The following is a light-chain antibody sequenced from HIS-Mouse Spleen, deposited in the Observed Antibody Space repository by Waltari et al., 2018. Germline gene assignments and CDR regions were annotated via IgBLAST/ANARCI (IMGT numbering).Light chain of an antibody. V-gene: IGKV1-9*01. Sequence: DIQLTQSPSFLSASVGDRVTITCRASQGLISYLAWYQQKPGKAPKLLIYAASTLQSGVPSRFSGSGSGTEFTLTISSLQPEDFATYYCQQLNSDPPTFGQGTKVEIK. CDR1: QGLISY. J-gene: IGKJ1*01. CDR3: QQLNSDPPT. CDR2: AAS.